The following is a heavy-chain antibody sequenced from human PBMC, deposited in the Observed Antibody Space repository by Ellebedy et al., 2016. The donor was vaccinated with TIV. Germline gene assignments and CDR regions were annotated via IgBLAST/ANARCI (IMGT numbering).Heavy chain of an antibody. Sequence: GGSLRLXCAASGFSFSTYSMNWVRQAPGKGLEWVSYISRSSATIYYADSVKGRFTVSRDNAKNSLYLQMNSLRAEDTAVYYCSISMARGVLPWYYYGMDVWGRGTMVTVSS. J-gene: IGHJ6*02. V-gene: IGHV3-48*04. D-gene: IGHD3-10*01. CDR2: ISRSSATI. CDR3: SISMARGVLPWYYYGMDV. CDR1: GFSFSTYS.